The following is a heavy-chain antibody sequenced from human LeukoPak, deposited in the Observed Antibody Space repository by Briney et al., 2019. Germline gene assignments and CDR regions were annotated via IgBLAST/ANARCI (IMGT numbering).Heavy chain of an antibody. Sequence: SENLSLNCAVYGGSFSGYYWSWIRQPPGKGLEWIGEINHSGSTNYNPSLKSRVTISVDTSKNQFSLKLSSVTAADTAVYYCARGLRIATKYFQHWGQGTLVTVSS. J-gene: IGHJ1*01. D-gene: IGHD4-17*01. CDR2: INHSGST. CDR1: GGSFSGYY. V-gene: IGHV4-34*01. CDR3: ARGLRIATKYFQH.